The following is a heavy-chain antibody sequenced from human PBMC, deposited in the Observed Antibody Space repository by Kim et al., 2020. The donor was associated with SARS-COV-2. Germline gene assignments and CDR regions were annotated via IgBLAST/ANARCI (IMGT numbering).Heavy chain of an antibody. V-gene: IGHV3-21*01. CDR3: ARDNIVEVEYEYYYGMDV. D-gene: IGHD2-15*01. Sequence: GGSLRLSCVASGFTFSRYTVNWVRQAPGKGLEWVSSISSSSSYIYYADSVKGRFTISRDNAKNSLDLQVNDLRAEDTAIYYCARDNIVEVEYEYYYGMDVCGQGTTVIVSS. CDR1: GFTFSRYT. CDR2: ISSSSSYI. J-gene: IGHJ6*02.